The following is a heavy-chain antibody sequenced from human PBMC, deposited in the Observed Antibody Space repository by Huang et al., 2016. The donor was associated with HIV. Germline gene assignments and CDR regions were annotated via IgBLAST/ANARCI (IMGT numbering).Heavy chain of an antibody. V-gene: IGHV3-30*18. J-gene: IGHJ4*02. CDR3: AKGGSAAAVLDF. D-gene: IGHD6-13*01. CDR1: GFTFSGYG. CDR2: ISSDAKTK. Sequence: QVQLVESGGGVVQPGRSLRISCAASGFTFSGYGMHWVRKATGKGLEWVAVISSDAKTKYYADSVKGRFSISRDNSKTTVYLQLNSLRLEDTAVYYCAKGGSAAAVLDFWGQGTLVTVSS.